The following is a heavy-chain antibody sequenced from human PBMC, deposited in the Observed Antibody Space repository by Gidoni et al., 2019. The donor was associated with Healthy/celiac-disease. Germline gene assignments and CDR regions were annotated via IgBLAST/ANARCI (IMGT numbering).Heavy chain of an antibody. D-gene: IGHD5-12*01. CDR2: ISWNSGSI. CDR1: VFTFADYA. J-gene: IGHJ6*02. V-gene: IGHV3-9*01. Sequence: EVQLVESGGGLVQPGRSLRLSCAASVFTFADYAMHWVRQAPGKGLGWVSGISWNSGSIGYADSVKGRFTISRDNAKNSLYLQMNSLRAEDTALYYCAKDMCSGYDCFYYYYGMDVWGQGTTVTVSS. CDR3: AKDMCSGYDCFYYYYGMDV.